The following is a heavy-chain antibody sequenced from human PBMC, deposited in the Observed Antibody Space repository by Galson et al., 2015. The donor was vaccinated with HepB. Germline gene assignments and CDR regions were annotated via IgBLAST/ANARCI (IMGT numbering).Heavy chain of an antibody. CDR1: GFNFRNYA. D-gene: IGHD5-24*01. J-gene: IGHJ4*02. CDR2: ISGAGGST. V-gene: IGHV3-23*01. CDR3: AKDFTSTGYYFDY. Sequence: SLRLSCAASGFNFRNYAMSWVRQAPGKGLEWVSGISGAGGSTYYADSVKGRFTISRDNSKNTLHLQMNSLRAEDTAVYYCAKDFTSTGYYFDYWGQGTLDTLSS.